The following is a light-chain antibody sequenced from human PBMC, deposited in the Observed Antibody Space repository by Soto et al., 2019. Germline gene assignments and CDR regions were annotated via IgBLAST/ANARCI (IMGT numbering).Light chain of an antibody. CDR3: QHYNSYSRS. CDR2: KAS. V-gene: IGKV1-5*03. J-gene: IGKJ2*03. Sequence: DIQMTQSPSTLSASIGDRVTITCRASQSNDSWLAWYQQKSGKAPTLLIYKASTLQPGVPSRFSGSGSGTEFTLTISSLQPDDFAPYYCQHYNSYSRSFGQGTKVDVK. CDR1: QSNDSW.